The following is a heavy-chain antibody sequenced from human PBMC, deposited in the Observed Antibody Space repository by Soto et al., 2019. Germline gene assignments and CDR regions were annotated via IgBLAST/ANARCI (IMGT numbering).Heavy chain of an antibody. D-gene: IGHD2-15*01. J-gene: IGHJ4*02. Sequence: QVQLQQWGAGLLKPSETLSLTCAVYGGSFSGYYWSWIRQPPGKGLEWIGEINHRGSTNYNPSLKSPVAISVGTSKHQFCLNLSSVAAEDTAVYYCASYGYCSGDSCYAGQFDYWGQGTLVTVSS. CDR3: ASYGYCSGDSCYAGQFDY. CDR2: INHRGST. CDR1: GGSFSGYY. V-gene: IGHV4-34*01.